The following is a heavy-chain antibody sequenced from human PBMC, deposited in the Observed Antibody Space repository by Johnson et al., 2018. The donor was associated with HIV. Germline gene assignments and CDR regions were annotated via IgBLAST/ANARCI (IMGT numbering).Heavy chain of an antibody. CDR1: GFTFSNYA. D-gene: IGHD6-13*01. CDR3: ANSGGPSWGSSWFDAFDI. Sequence: VQLVESGGDLVQPGGSLRLSCADSGFTFSNYAISWVRQAPGKGLEWVSAISGSGDTTYYADSVKGRFTISRDNSKNAVYLQMNSLRVEDTAVYYWANSGGPSWGSSWFDAFDIWGQGTMVTVCS. J-gene: IGHJ3*02. V-gene: IGHV3-23*04. CDR2: ISGSGDTT.